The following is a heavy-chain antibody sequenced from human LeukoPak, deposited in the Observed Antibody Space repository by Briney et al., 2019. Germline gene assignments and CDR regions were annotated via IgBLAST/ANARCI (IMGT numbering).Heavy chain of an antibody. Sequence: GGSLRLSCAASGFTFSNYAMHWVRQAPGKGLEWVSAIGGSGGSTYYADSVKGRFTISRDNSKNTLYLQMNSLRAEDTAVYYCAKGGFIGDPDYWGQGTLVTVSS. CDR1: GFTFSNYA. CDR2: IGGSGGST. D-gene: IGHD3-16*02. CDR3: AKGGFIGDPDY. V-gene: IGHV3-23*01. J-gene: IGHJ4*02.